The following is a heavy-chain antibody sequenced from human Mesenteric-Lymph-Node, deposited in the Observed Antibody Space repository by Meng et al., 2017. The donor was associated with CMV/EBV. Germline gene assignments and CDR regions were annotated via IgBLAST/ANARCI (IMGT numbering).Heavy chain of an antibody. CDR3: ARAVDYSNYRGAFDI. CDR1: GGSFSGYY. V-gene: IGHV4-34*01. CDR2: INHSGST. Sequence: SETLSLTCAVYGGSFSGYYWSWIRQPPGKGLEWIGEINHSGSTNYNPSLKSRVTISVDTSKNQFSLKLSSVTAADTAVYYCARAVDYSNYRGAFDIWGQGTMVTVSS. D-gene: IGHD4-11*01. J-gene: IGHJ3*02.